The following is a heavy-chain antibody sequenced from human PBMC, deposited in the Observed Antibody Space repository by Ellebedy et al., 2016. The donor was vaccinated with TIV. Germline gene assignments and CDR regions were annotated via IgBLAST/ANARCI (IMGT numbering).Heavy chain of an antibody. J-gene: IGHJ4*02. D-gene: IGHD2-2*01. Sequence: GGSLRLXXAASGFTFSSYWMSWVRQAPGKELEWVANIKQDGSEKYYVDSVKGRFTISRDNSKNTLYLQMNSLRAEDTAVYYCAKDKRSSTSCIGVDYWGQGTLVTVSS. CDR3: AKDKRSSTSCIGVDY. V-gene: IGHV3-7*05. CDR2: IKQDGSEK. CDR1: GFTFSSYW.